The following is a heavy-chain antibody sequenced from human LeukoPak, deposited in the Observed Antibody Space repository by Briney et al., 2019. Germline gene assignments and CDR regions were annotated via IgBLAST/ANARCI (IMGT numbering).Heavy chain of an antibody. Sequence: GESLKISCKGSGYSFTSYWLGWVRQMPGKGLEWMGIIYPGDSDTRYSPSFQGQVTISADKSISTAYLQWSSLEASDTAMYYCARGSGSYHTAYMNWGQGTLVTVSS. J-gene: IGHJ4*02. CDR2: IYPGDSDT. D-gene: IGHD1-26*01. V-gene: IGHV5-51*01. CDR1: GYSFTSYW. CDR3: ARGSGSYHTAYMN.